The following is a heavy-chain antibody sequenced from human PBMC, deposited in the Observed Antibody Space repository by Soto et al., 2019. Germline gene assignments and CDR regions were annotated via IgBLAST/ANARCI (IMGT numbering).Heavy chain of an antibody. CDR1: GGSISSSSYY. D-gene: IGHD3-10*01. V-gene: IGHV4-39*01. J-gene: IGHJ4*02. CDR3: ARHGGSGSFRTPFDY. Sequence: QLQLQESGPGLVKPSETLSLTCTVSGGSISSSSYYWGWIRQPPGKGLEWIGSIYYSGSTYYNPSLKSRVTISVDTSKNQFSLKLSSVTAADTAVYYCARHGGSGSFRTPFDYWGQGTLVTVSS. CDR2: IYYSGST.